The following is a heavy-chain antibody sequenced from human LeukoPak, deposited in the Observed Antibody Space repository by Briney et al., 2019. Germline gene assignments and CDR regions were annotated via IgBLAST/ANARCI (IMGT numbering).Heavy chain of an antibody. Sequence: GGSLSLSCAASGFTFDDYGMSWVRQAPGKGLEWVSGINWNGGSTGYADSVKGRFTISRDNAKNSLYLQMNSLRAEDTALYHCARGLYGDYADYWGQGTLVTVSS. V-gene: IGHV3-20*01. CDR1: GFTFDDYG. CDR2: INWNGGST. J-gene: IGHJ4*02. D-gene: IGHD4-17*01. CDR3: ARGLYGDYADY.